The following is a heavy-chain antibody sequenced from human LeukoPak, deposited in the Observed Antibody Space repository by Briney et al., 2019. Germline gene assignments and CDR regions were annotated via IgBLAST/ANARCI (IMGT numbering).Heavy chain of an antibody. Sequence: SETLSLTCTVSGGSISSYYWSWIRQPPGKGLEWIGHIYYSGSSNYNPSLKSRVTISIDTSKNQFSLKLSSVTAADTAVYYCARGTYRPQYYYYMDVWGKGTTVTIYS. CDR2: IYYSGSS. CDR1: GGSISSYY. CDR3: ARGTYRPQYYYYMDV. D-gene: IGHD1-14*01. V-gene: IGHV4-59*01. J-gene: IGHJ6*03.